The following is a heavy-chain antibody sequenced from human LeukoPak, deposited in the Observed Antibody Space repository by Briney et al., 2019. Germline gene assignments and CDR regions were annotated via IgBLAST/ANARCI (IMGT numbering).Heavy chain of an antibody. V-gene: IGHV3-48*01. CDR2: FSSSSSTI. CDR1: GFTFSIYS. D-gene: IGHD2-21*01. J-gene: IGHJ3*02. Sequence: GGSLRLSCAASGFTFSIYSMNWVRQAPGKGREWVSYFSSSSSTIYYADSVKGRFTISRDNAKNSLYLQMNSLRAEDTAVYYCARDGILWWGTDAFDIWGQGTMVTVSS. CDR3: ARDGILWWGTDAFDI.